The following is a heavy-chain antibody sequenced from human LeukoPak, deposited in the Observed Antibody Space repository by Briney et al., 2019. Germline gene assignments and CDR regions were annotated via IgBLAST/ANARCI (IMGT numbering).Heavy chain of an antibody. V-gene: IGHV3-11*06. Sequence: GGSLRLSCAASGLTFSDYYMSWIRQAPGKGLEWISYISSSSSYTNYADSVKGRFTISRDNAKSSLYLQMNSLRAEDTAVYYCARVVAVTSYYFDYWGQGTLVTVSS. CDR2: ISSSSSYT. CDR1: GLTFSDYY. D-gene: IGHD2-21*02. J-gene: IGHJ4*02. CDR3: ARVVAVTSYYFDY.